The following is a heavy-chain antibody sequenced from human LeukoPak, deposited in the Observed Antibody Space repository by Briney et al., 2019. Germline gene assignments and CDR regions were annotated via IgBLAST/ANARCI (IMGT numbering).Heavy chain of an antibody. CDR1: GGSISSGDYY. D-gene: IGHD2-15*01. Sequence: SGTLSLTCTVSGGSISSGDYYWSWIRQPPGKGLEWIGYINYSGRTYYNPSLKSRVTISVDTSKNQFSLNLSSVTAADTAVYFCARTKLGFCSGGSCYRYFDNWGQGTLVTVSS. CDR3: ARTKLGFCSGGSCYRYFDN. CDR2: INYSGRT. J-gene: IGHJ4*02. V-gene: IGHV4-30-4*01.